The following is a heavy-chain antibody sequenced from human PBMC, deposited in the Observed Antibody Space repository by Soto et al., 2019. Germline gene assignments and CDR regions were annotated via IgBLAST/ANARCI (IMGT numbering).Heavy chain of an antibody. CDR3: VRDGTKTLRDWFDP. D-gene: IGHD1-1*01. CDR2: IYATGTT. J-gene: IGHJ5*02. CDR1: GASISGYY. Sequence: QVQLQESGPGLVKPSETLSLTCTVSGASISGYYWSWIRKSAGKGREWIGRIYATGTTDYNPSLTSRVMMSVDTSKKQFSLRLRSVTGADTDVYYCVRDGTKTLRDWFDPWGQGISVTVSS. V-gene: IGHV4-4*07.